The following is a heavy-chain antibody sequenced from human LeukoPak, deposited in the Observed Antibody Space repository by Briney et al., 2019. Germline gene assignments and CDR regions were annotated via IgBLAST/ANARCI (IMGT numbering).Heavy chain of an antibody. J-gene: IGHJ4*02. CDR1: GFTFSSYA. Sequence: PGGSLRLSCAASGFTFSSYAMSWVRQAPGKGLEWVSVISDSGGSTHYADSVKGRFTISRDNSKNTLYLRMNSLRAEDTAVYYCAKYSSSWYYFDYWGQGMLVTVSS. D-gene: IGHD6-13*01. CDR3: AKYSSSWYYFDY. CDR2: ISDSGGST. V-gene: IGHV3-23*01.